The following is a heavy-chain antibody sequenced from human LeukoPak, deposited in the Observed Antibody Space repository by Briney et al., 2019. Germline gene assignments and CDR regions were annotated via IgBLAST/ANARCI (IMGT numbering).Heavy chain of an antibody. CDR1: GYTFTSYG. J-gene: IGHJ4*02. D-gene: IGHD1-14*01. Sequence: ASVKVSCKTSGYTFTSYGISWVRQAPGQGLEWMGWISAYNGNTNYAQKVQGRVTMTTDTSTSTAYMELRSLRSDDTAVYCCARRRVGTHFDYWGQGTLVTVSS. V-gene: IGHV1-18*01. CDR3: ARRRVGTHFDY. CDR2: ISAYNGNT.